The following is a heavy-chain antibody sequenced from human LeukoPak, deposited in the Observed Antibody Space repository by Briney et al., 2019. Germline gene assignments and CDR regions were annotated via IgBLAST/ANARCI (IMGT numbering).Heavy chain of an antibody. D-gene: IGHD2-21*02. CDR1: GGSFSGYY. V-gene: IGHV4-34*01. CDR3: ARATRLKHIVVVTATHFDL. CDR2: INHSGST. Sequence: PSETLSLTCAVYGGSFSGYYWSWIRQPPGKGLERIGEINHSGSTNYNPSLKSRVTISVDTSKNQFSLKLSSVTAADTAVYYCARATRLKHIVVVTATHFDLWGRGTLVTVSS. J-gene: IGHJ2*01.